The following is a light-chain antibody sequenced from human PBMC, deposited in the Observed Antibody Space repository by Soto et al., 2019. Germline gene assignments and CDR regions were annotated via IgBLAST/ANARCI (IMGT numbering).Light chain of an antibody. CDR1: SSDVGAYNY. Sequence: QSVLTQPASVSGSPGQSISISCTGTSSDVGAYNYVYWYQHHPGKAPKLLIYEVNNRPSGVSDRFSGSKSGNTASLTISGLQAEDEGDYYCNSYKRSSTYVFGTGTKVTV. V-gene: IGLV2-14*01. CDR2: EVN. J-gene: IGLJ1*01. CDR3: NSYKRSSTYV.